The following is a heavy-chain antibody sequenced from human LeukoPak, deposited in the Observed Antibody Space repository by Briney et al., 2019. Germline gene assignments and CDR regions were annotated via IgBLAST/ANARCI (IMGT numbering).Heavy chain of an antibody. V-gene: IGHV3-7*04. CDR1: GFTFSSYW. Sequence: AGGSLRLSCAVSGFTFSSYWMSWVRQAPGKGREWVANIKQDGSEKYLVDSVKGRFTISRDNAKNSLYLQMESLRAEDTAVYYCARGVYYYDGGYWGQGTLVTVSS. CDR2: IKQDGSEK. J-gene: IGHJ4*02. CDR3: ARGVYYYDGGY. D-gene: IGHD3-22*01.